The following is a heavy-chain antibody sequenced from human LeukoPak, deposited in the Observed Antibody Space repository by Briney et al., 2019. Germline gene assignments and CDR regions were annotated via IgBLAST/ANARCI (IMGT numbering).Heavy chain of an antibody. CDR1: RFTFSRND. CDR3: ARGGANYSDISAYGYFDL. Sequence: GGSLRLSCAASRFTFSRNDVHWVRQVTGKGLEWVSAIGTAGDTYYPGSVKGRFTISRENAKNSLYLQMNSLRVGDTAVYYCARGGANYSDISAYGYFDLWGRGTLVTVSS. D-gene: IGHD3-22*01. J-gene: IGHJ2*01. V-gene: IGHV3-13*04. CDR2: IGTAGDT.